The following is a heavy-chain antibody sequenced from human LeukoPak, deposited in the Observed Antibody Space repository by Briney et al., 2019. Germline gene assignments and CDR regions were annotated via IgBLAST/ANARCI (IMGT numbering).Heavy chain of an antibody. CDR1: GGSFSGYY. V-gene: IGHV4-34*01. D-gene: IGHD2-2*01. Sequence: SETLSLTCAVYGGSFSGYYWSWIRQPPGKGLEWIGEINHSGSTNYNPSLKSRVTISVDTSKNQFSLKLSSVTAADTAVYYCARHRTVVPAANHNWFDPWGQGTLVTVSP. J-gene: IGHJ5*02. CDR3: ARHRTVVPAANHNWFDP. CDR2: INHSGST.